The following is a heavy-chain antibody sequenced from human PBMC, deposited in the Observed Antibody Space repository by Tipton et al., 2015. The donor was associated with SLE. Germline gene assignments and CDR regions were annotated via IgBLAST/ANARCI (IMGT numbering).Heavy chain of an antibody. CDR1: GFTFSSYG. V-gene: IGHV3-33*08. Sequence: SLRLSCAASGFTFSSYGMHWVRQAPGKGLEWVAVIWYDGSNKYYADSVKGRFTISRDNSKNTLYLQMNSLSAEDTAVYYCAKSGDSSGHGMDVWGQGTTVTVSS. J-gene: IGHJ6*02. D-gene: IGHD3-22*01. CDR3: AKSGDSSGHGMDV. CDR2: IWYDGSNK.